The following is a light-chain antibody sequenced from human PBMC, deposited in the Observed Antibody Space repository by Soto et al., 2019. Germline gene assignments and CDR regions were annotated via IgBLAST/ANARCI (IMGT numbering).Light chain of an antibody. Sequence: QSVLTQPASGSGPPGQSIPISCTGPSGELGSHNLVSWYQQHPGKAPKLIIYEGTKRPSGVSNRLSGSKSGNTASLTISGLQAEDEADYYCCSYAGSSTFVVFGGGTKLTVL. V-gene: IGLV2-23*03. CDR2: EGT. CDR3: CSYAGSSTFVV. CDR1: SGELGSHNL. J-gene: IGLJ2*01.